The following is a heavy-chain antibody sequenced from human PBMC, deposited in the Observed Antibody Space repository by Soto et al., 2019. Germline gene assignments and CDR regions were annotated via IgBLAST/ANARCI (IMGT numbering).Heavy chain of an antibody. V-gene: IGHV3-48*03. Sequence: EVQLVESGGGLVQPGGSLRLSCAASGFTFSRYEMNWVRQAPGKGLEWCSYISSSGSTIYYADSVKGRFTISRDNGKNSLYLEMNSLRAEDTAVYYCAGWGYQLLNRPFDYWGQGTLVSVSS. CDR1: GFTFSRYE. J-gene: IGHJ4*02. CDR3: AGWGYQLLNRPFDY. D-gene: IGHD2-2*02. CDR2: ISSSGSTI.